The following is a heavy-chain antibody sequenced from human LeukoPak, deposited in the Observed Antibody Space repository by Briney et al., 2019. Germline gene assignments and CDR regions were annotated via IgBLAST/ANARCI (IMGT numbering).Heavy chain of an antibody. CDR1: GFTFSSYW. V-gene: IGHV3-7*01. CDR3: ARVGILAAAGTGWFDP. Sequence: GGSLRLSCAASGFTFSSYWMSWVRQAPGKGLEWVANIKQDGSEKYYVDSVKGRFTISRDNAKNSLYLQMNSLRAEDTAVYYCARVGILAAAGTGWFDPWGQGTLGTVSS. CDR2: IKQDGSEK. J-gene: IGHJ5*02. D-gene: IGHD6-13*01.